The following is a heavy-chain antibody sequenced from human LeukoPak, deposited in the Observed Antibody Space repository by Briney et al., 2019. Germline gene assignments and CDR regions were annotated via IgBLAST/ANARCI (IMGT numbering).Heavy chain of an antibody. CDR1: GFTFSRFS. CDR3: AREFSTVGNFDY. Sequence: GGSLRLSCATSGFTFSRFSMRWVRQAPGKGLEGVSSIYFTGNHISYADSVKGRFTISRDNANNSVYLQMNGLRAEDTAVYYCAREFSTVGNFDYWGQGTLVTVSS. CDR2: IYFTGNHI. D-gene: IGHD3-3*02. J-gene: IGHJ4*02. V-gene: IGHV3-21*01.